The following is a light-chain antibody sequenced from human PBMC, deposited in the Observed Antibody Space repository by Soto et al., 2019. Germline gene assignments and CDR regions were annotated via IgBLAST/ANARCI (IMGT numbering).Light chain of an antibody. Sequence: DIQMTQSPSTLSASVGDRVTITCRASQSISSWLAWYQQKPGKAPKLLIYKASTLESGVPSRFSGSRSGTEFTLTISSLLPDDFATYYCQQYMTLWTFGQGAKVDIK. V-gene: IGKV1-5*03. J-gene: IGKJ1*01. CDR2: KAS. CDR3: QQYMTLWT. CDR1: QSISSW.